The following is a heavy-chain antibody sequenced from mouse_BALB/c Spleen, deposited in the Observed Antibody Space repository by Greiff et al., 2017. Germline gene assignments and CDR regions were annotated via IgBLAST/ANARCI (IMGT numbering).Heavy chain of an antibody. CDR1: GVTFSSFG. D-gene: IGHD1-1*01. V-gene: IGHV5-17*02. CDR3: ATSYYGSSYYYAMDY. CDR2: ISSGSSTI. Sequence: EVMLVESGGGLVQPGGSRKLSCAASGVTFSSFGMHWVRQAPEKGLEWVAYISSGSSTIYYADTVKGRFTISRDSPKNTLFLQMTSLRSEDTAMYYCATSYYGSSYYYAMDYWGQGTSVTVSS. J-gene: IGHJ4*01.